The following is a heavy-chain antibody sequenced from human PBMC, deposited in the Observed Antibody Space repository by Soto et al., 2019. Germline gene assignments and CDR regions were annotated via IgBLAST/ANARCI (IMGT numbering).Heavy chain of an antibody. J-gene: IGHJ6*02. D-gene: IGHD1-1*01. CDR3: ARGGDGYNYDYYYYGMDV. Sequence: QVQLVESGGGVVQPGRSLRLSCAASGFTFSSYAMHWVRQAPGKGLEWVAVISYDGSNKYYADSVKGRFTISRDNSKNTXSLQMNSLRAEDTAGYYCARGGDGYNYDYYYYGMDVWGQGTTVPVSS. CDR1: GFTFSSYA. V-gene: IGHV3-30-3*01. CDR2: ISYDGSNK.